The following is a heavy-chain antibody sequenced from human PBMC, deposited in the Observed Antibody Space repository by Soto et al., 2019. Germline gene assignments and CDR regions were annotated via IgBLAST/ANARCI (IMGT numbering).Heavy chain of an antibody. Sequence: QVQLVESGGGVVQPGRSLRLSCAASGFTFSSHGMHWVRQAPGKGLEWVAVIWYDGSNKYYADSVEGRITISRDDSKNMLYLEMNSLRAEDTAVYYCVRDGWYSIQAPYWGQGTLVTVSS. V-gene: IGHV3-33*01. CDR2: IWYDGSNK. CDR3: VRDGWYSIQAPY. D-gene: IGHD6-19*01. CDR1: GFTFSSHG. J-gene: IGHJ4*02.